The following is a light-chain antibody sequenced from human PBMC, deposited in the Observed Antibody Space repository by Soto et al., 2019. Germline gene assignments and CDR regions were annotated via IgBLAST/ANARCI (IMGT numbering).Light chain of an antibody. J-gene: IGLJ2*01. CDR3: SSYAGTNNFVV. Sequence: QSVLTQPPSASGSPGPSVTISCTGTSSDVGGYNYVSWYQQHPGKAPKLMIYEVSKRPSGVPDRFSGSKSGNRASLTVSGLQAEDEADYYCSSYAGTNNFVVFGGGTKLTVL. CDR2: EVS. CDR1: SSDVGGYNY. V-gene: IGLV2-8*01.